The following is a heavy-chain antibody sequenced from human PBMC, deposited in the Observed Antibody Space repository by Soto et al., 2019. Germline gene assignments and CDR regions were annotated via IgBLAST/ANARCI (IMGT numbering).Heavy chain of an antibody. V-gene: IGHV3-23*01. CDR1: GFTFSSYA. D-gene: IGHD4-17*01. Sequence: EVHLLESGGGLVQPGGSLRLSCTASGFTFSSYAMTWVRQAPGRGLEGVSGITASGGRTFYADSVKGRFTISRDKSRSTQYQQMNSLRYEDTAVYYCAQDTRYDDYLRWFDSWGQGTLVTVSS. J-gene: IGHJ5*01. CDR3: AQDTRYDDYLRWFDS. CDR2: ITASGGRT.